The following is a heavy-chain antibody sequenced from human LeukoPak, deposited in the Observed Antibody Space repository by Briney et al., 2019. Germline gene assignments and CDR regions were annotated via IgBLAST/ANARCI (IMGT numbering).Heavy chain of an antibody. V-gene: IGHV1-2*02. J-gene: IGHJ4*02. CDR1: GYSFTGYY. CDR2: VNSNIGDT. D-gene: IGHD3-22*01. CDR3: ARDVLGYDSSASD. Sequence: GASVKVSCKASGYSFTGYYIHWVRQAPGQGLEGMGWVNSNIGDTYYAQKFRGRLAITRDKSITTVHMELSSLRSNDTAVYYCARDVLGYDSSASDWGQGTLVTVSS.